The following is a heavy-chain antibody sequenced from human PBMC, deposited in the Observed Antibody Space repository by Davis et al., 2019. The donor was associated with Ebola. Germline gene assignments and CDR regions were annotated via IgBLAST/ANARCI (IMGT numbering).Heavy chain of an antibody. D-gene: IGHD1-1*01. V-gene: IGHV3-23*01. CDR1: GFTFRSFA. CDR3: ARGAGTYDYYGMDV. Sequence: GGSLRLSCAGSGFTFRSFAMSWVRQVPGKGLEWVSGISDGGSGTSYADSVKGRFTISRDNSKNKLYLQMNSLRAEDTAVYYCARGAGTYDYYGMDVWGQGTTVTVSS. J-gene: IGHJ6*02. CDR2: ISDGGSGT.